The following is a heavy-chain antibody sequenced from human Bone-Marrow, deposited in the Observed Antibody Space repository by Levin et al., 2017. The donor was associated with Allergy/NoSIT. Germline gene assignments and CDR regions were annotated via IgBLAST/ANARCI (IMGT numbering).Heavy chain of an antibody. CDR2: INANSKTI. Sequence: PGGSLRLSCAASGFSFSNWKMNWVRQVPGKGLEWISHINANSKTILYADSVKGRFTISRDNAKNSVFLQMNSLRAEDTAVYYCARRDYYDSSGYYFDYWGQGVLVTVSS. V-gene: IGHV3-48*01. J-gene: IGHJ4*02. CDR3: ARRDYYDSSGYYFDY. D-gene: IGHD3-22*01. CDR1: GFSFSNWK.